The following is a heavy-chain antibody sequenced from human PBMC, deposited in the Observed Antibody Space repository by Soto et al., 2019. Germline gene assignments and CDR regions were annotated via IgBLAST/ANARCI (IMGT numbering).Heavy chain of an antibody. CDR1: GGSISSGGYY. D-gene: IGHD3-10*01. Sequence: QVQLQESGPGLVKPSQTLSLTCTVSGGSISSGGYYWSWIRQHPGKGLEWIGYIYYSGSTYYNPSLKSRVTISVDTSKNQFSLKLSSVTAADTAVYDCARCSTDYYGSGSYPKRTYYYYYGMDVWGQGTTVTVSS. J-gene: IGHJ6*02. CDR3: ARCSTDYYGSGSYPKRTYYYYYGMDV. CDR2: IYYSGST. V-gene: IGHV4-31*03.